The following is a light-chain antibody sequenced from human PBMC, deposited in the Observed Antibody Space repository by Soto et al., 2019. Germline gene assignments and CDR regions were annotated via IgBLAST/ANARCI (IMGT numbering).Light chain of an antibody. V-gene: IGKV1-5*01. J-gene: IGKJ1*01. CDR2: EAS. CDR3: QQYNSYWT. Sequence: DIQMSQSPSSLAPSVGDRFTITCRASQSIRSYLNWYQQKPGKAPKLLIYEASSLESGVPSRFSGSGFGTEFTLTISSLQPDDSATYYCQQYNSYWTFGQGTKVDTK. CDR1: QSIRSY.